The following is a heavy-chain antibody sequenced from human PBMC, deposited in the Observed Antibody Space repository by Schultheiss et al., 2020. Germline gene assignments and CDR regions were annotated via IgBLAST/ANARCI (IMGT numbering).Heavy chain of an antibody. CDR2: ISSSSSYI. J-gene: IGHJ4*02. Sequence: GGSLRLSCAASGFTFSSYSMNWVRQAPGKGLEWVSSISSSSSYIYYADSVKGRFTISRDNSKNTLYLEMNSLRAEDTAMYYCARDAYLGGAYDFRDLGVDYWGQGTLVTVSS. V-gene: IGHV3-21*01. D-gene: IGHD3-3*01. CDR1: GFTFSSYS. CDR3: ARDAYLGGAYDFRDLGVDY.